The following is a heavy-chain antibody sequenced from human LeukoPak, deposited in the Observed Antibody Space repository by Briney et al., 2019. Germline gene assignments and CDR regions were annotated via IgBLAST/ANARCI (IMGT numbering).Heavy chain of an antibody. CDR2: INPNGGGT. Sequence: APVKVSCKASGYTFTAFYMHWSRQAPGQGLEWMGWINPNGGGTIYAQKFQGRVTMTSDTSISTVHMELSGLRSDDTAVYYCARDFAGDHSNWFDPWGQGALVTVSS. CDR3: ARDFAGDHSNWFDP. CDR1: GYTFTAFY. D-gene: IGHD7-27*01. V-gene: IGHV1-2*02. J-gene: IGHJ5*02.